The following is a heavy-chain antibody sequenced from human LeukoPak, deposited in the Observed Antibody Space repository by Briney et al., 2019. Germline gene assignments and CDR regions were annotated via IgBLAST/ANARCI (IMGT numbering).Heavy chain of an antibody. CDR1: GDSVSSNSAA. D-gene: IGHD3-10*01. J-gene: IGHJ6*02. V-gene: IGHV6-1*01. CDR2: TYYRSKWYN. CDR3: ARGTYYYGSGSYRQGTYYYGMDV. Sequence: SQTLSLTCAISGDSVSSNSAAWNWIRQSPSRGLEWLGRTYYRSKWYNDYAVSVKSRITISPDTSKNQFSLQLNSVTPEDTAVYYCARGTYYYGSGSYRQGTYYYGMDVWGQGTTVTVSS.